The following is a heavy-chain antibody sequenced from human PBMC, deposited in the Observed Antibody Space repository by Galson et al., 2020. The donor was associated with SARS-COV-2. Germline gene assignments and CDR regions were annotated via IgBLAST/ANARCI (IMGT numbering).Heavy chain of an antibody. CDR3: TTVYLAFSMAVAGSALT. CDR1: GFTFSNAW. D-gene: IGHD6-19*01. CDR2: IKSKTDGGTT. V-gene: IGHV3-15*01. J-gene: IGHJ4*02. Sequence: GGSLRLSCAASGFTFSNAWMSWVRQAPGKGLEWVGRIKSKTDGGTTDYAAPVKGRFTISRDDSKNTLYLQMNSLKTEDTAVYYCTTVYLAFSMAVAGSALTWGQGTLVTVSS.